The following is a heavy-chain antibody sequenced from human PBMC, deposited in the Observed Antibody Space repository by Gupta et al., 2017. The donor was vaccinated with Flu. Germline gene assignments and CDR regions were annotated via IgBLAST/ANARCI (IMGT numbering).Heavy chain of an antibody. Sequence: QVQLVESGGGVVQPGRSLRPACAASGFTFSSYGMHWVRQAPGKGLEWGAVIWYDGSNKYYADSVKGRFTISRDNSKNTLYLQMNSLRAEDTAVYYCARDQYLSGSYRFDYWGQGTLVTVSS. J-gene: IGHJ4*02. CDR1: GFTFSSYG. D-gene: IGHD1-26*01. CDR2: IWYDGSNK. CDR3: ARDQYLSGSYRFDY. V-gene: IGHV3-33*01.